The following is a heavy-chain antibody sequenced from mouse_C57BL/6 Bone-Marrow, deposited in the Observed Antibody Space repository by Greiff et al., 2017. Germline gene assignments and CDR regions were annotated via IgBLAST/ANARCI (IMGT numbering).Heavy chain of an antibody. D-gene: IGHD2-5*01. J-gene: IGHJ4*01. V-gene: IGHV1-69*01. Sequence: VQLQQPGAELVMPGASVKLSCKASGYTFTSYWMHWVKQRPGQGLEWIGEIDPSDSYTNYNQKFKGKSTLTVDKSSSTAYMQLSSLTSEDSAVXYCARGNSKGGYAMDYWGQGTSVTVSS. CDR2: IDPSDSYT. CDR1: GYTFTSYW. CDR3: ARGNSKGGYAMDY.